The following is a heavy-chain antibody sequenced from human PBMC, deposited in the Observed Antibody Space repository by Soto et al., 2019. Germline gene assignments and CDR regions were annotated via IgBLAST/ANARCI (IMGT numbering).Heavy chain of an antibody. Sequence: SETLSLTCTVSGGSISSYYWSWIRQPPGKGLEWIGYIYYSGSTNYNPSLKSRVTISVDTSKNQFSLKLSSVTAADTAVYYCARPNYGDYVFAFDIWGQGTMVTVSS. CDR3: ARPNYGDYVFAFDI. V-gene: IGHV4-59*01. CDR2: IYYSGST. J-gene: IGHJ3*02. CDR1: GGSISSYY. D-gene: IGHD4-17*01.